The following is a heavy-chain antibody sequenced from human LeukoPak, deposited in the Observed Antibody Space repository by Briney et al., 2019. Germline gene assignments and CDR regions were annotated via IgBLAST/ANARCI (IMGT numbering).Heavy chain of an antibody. D-gene: IGHD3-16*01. V-gene: IGHV1-2*02. CDR3: GLNYDYVWGSIDY. CDR2: INPNSGGT. J-gene: IGHJ4*02. CDR1: GYTFTGYY. Sequence: ASVKVSCKASGYTFTGYYMHWVRQAPGQGLEWMGWINPNSGGTNYAQKLQGRVTMTTDTSTSTAYMELRSLRSDDTAVYYCGLNYDYVWGSIDYWGQGTLVTVSS.